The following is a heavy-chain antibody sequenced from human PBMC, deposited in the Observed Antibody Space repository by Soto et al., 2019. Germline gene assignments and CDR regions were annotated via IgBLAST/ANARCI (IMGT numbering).Heavy chain of an antibody. Sequence: GASVNVSCKASGGTFSSYAISWVRQAPGQGLEWMGGIIPIFGTANYAQKFQGRVTITADESTSTAYMELSSLRSEDTAVYYCARDQRIAVAGTEWFDPWGQGTLVTVSS. J-gene: IGHJ5*02. D-gene: IGHD6-19*01. CDR2: IIPIFGTA. CDR3: ARDQRIAVAGTEWFDP. CDR1: GGTFSSYA. V-gene: IGHV1-69*13.